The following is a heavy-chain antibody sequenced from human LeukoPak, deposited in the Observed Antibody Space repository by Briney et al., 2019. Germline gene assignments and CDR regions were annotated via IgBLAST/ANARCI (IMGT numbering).Heavy chain of an antibody. V-gene: IGHV1-2*02. CDR3: SRGRRVAMENH. J-gene: IGHJ4*02. CDR2: INPNSGGT. Sequence: GASVKVSCKASGYTFTGYYMHWVRQAPGQGLEGMGWINPNSGGTYYAQKFQGRVTMTMDTSISPAYMELSTVTSDDTAVYYCSRGRRVAMENHWGQGHRVTVSS. D-gene: IGHD1-1*01. CDR1: GYTFTGYY.